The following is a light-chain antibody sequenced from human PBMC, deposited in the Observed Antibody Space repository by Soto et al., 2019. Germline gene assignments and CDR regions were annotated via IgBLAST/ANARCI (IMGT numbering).Light chain of an antibody. Sequence: QSVLTQPASASGTPGQRITISCSGSSSNIGSYSVNWYQQLPGTAPKLLIYRSSQRPSGGPDRFSCPKSGNSASLAISGLQSGDEADYYCALGEDSLTGPVFGAGTKLTVL. V-gene: IGLV1-44*01. CDR2: RSS. CDR1: SSNIGSYS. J-gene: IGLJ3*02. CDR3: ALGEDSLTGPV.